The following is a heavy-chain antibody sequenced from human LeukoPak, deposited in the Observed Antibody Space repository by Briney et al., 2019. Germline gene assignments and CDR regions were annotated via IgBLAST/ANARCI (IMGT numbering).Heavy chain of an antibody. CDR3: ARASSGSYSFDY. CDR2: ISAYDGST. D-gene: IGHD1-26*01. V-gene: IGHV1-18*01. CDR1: GYTFTSYG. Sequence: ASVKVSCKASGYTFTSYGISWVRQAPGQGLEWMGWISAYDGSTNYAQKLQGRVTMTTDTSTSTVYMELRSLRSDDTAVYYCARASSGSYSFDYWGQGTLVTVSS. J-gene: IGHJ4*02.